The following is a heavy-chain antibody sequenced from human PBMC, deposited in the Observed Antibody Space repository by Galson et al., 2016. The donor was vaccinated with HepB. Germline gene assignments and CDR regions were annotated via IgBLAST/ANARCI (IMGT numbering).Heavy chain of an antibody. CDR1: GXNFSXXW. J-gene: IGHJ3*02. D-gene: IGHD6-13*01. CDR2: IYAXDSDT. Sequence: QSGAEVKKPGESLTISCXGSGXNFSXXWIGXXRQXSGKGLEWMGIIYAXDSDTRYSPSFEGQVTISAEKSTDTAYLQWSSLKASDTAMYYCARHRLPAAGSDXFDIWGQGTMVTVS. CDR3: ARHRLPAAGSDXFDI. V-gene: IGHV5-51*01.